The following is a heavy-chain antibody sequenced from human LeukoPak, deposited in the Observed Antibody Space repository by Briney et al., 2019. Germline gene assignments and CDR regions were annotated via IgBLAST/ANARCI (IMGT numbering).Heavy chain of an antibody. J-gene: IGHJ3*02. V-gene: IGHV3-23*01. CDR1: GFTFSSYA. Sequence: AGGSLRLSCAASGFTFSSYAMSWVRQAPGKGLEWVSAISGSGGSTYYADSVKGRFTISRDNSKNTLYLQMNSLRAEDTAVYYCAKFLHIDYGAEDAFDIWGQGTMVTVSS. CDR3: AKFLHIDYGAEDAFDI. D-gene: IGHD4-17*01. CDR2: ISGSGGST.